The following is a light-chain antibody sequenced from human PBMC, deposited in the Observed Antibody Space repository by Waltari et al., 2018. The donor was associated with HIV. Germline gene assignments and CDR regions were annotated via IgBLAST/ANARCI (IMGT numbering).Light chain of an antibody. CDR3: QSYDSSLTTWV. V-gene: IGLV1-40*01. Sequence: HSVLTQPPSVSGAPRQRVTISCTASSSNIGAGYDVHWYQQLPGTAPKLLIYGNINRPSGVPDRFSGSKSGTSASLAITGLQAADEADYYCQSYDSSLTTWVFGGGTKLTVL. CDR2: GNI. CDR1: SSNIGAGYD. J-gene: IGLJ3*02.